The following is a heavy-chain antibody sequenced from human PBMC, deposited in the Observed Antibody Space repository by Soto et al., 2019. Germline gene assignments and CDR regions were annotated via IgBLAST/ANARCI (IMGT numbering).Heavy chain of an antibody. CDR2: IKSKTDGGTT. CDR3: TTALTYYYDSSGYYTRDY. D-gene: IGHD3-22*01. V-gene: IGHV3-15*07. CDR1: GFTFSNAW. J-gene: IGHJ4*02. Sequence: PGGSLRLSCAASGFTFSNAWMNWVRQAPGKGLEWVGRIKSKTDGGTTDYAAPVKGRFTISRDDSKNTLYLQMNSLKTEDTAVYYCTTALTYYYDSSGYYTRDYWGQGTLVTVSS.